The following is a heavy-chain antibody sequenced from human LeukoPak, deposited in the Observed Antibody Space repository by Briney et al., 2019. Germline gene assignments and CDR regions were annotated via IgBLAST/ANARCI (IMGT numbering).Heavy chain of an antibody. CDR1: GFTFSSYE. J-gene: IGHJ4*02. CDR3: ARDEGAVAARPPFDY. D-gene: IGHD6-19*01. V-gene: IGHV3-48*03. Sequence: SGGSLRLSCAASGFTFSSYEMNWVRQAPGKGLEWVSYISSSGSTIYYADSMKGRFTISRDNAKNSLYLQMNSLRAEDTAVYYCARDEGAVAARPPFDYWGQGTLVTVSS. CDR2: ISSSGSTI.